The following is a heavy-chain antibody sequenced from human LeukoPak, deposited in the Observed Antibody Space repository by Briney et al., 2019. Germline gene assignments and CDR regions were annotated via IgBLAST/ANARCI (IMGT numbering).Heavy chain of an antibody. CDR2: IYYSGST. D-gene: IGHD4-11*01. J-gene: IGHJ6*03. V-gene: IGHV4-59*11. CDR1: GGSISSHY. CDR3: ARGGYSNYGDYYYYMDV. Sequence: PSETLSLTCTVSGGSISSHYWSWIRQPPGKGLEWIGYIYYSGSTNYNTSLKSRVTISVDTSKNQFSLKLSSVTAADTAVYYCARGGYSNYGDYYYYMDVWGKGTTVTVSS.